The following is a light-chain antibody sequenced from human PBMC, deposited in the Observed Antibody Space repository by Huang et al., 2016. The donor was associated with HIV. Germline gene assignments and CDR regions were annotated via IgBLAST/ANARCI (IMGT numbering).Light chain of an antibody. V-gene: IGKV3-11*01. Sequence: IVLTQSPATLSWYPGERVTLSCRASQSVGNYIAWYQQHPGQSPRLLIYDTSNRATGTPVRFSGSGSGTDFALTISNLESEDFAVYYCQQRSGGVTFGGGTKVQVK. J-gene: IGKJ4*01. CDR2: DTS. CDR1: QSVGNY. CDR3: QQRSGGVT.